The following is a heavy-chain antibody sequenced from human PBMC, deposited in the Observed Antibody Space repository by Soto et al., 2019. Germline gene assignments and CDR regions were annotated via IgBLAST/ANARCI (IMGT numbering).Heavy chain of an antibody. CDR2: ISGSGGST. V-gene: IGHV3-23*01. CDR1: GFTFSSYA. J-gene: IGHJ6*02. Sequence: GGSLRLSCAASGFTFSSYAMSWVRQAPGKGLEWVSAISGSGGSTYYADSVKGRFTISRDNSKNTLYLQMNSLRAEDTAVYYCARTSGRSYEYYYGMDVWGQGTTVTVSS. CDR3: ARTSGRSYEYYYGMDV. D-gene: IGHD5-12*01.